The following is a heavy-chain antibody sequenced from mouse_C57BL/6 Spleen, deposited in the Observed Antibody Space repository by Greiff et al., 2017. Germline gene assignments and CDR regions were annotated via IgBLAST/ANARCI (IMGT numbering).Heavy chain of an antibody. Sequence: LQESGPELVKPGASVKISCKASGYAFSSSWMNWVKQRPGKGLEWIGRIYPGDGDTNYNGKFKGKATLTADKSSSTAYMQLSSLTSEDSAVYFCARGDYGSSPYFDYWGQGTTLTVSS. CDR2: IYPGDGDT. J-gene: IGHJ2*01. CDR3: ARGDYGSSPYFDY. CDR1: GYAFSSSW. D-gene: IGHD1-1*01. V-gene: IGHV1-82*01.